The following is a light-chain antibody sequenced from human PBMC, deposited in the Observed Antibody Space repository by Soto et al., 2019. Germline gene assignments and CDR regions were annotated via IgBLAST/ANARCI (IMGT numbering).Light chain of an antibody. CDR2: DVG. J-gene: IGLJ1*01. Sequence: QSALTQPPSVSGSPGQSLTISCTGTTSDVGSYNRVSWYQQTPGTAPKLLIYDVGSRPSGVPDRFSGSKSGNTASLTISGLQAEDEADYYCDSYTTSSTYVFGTGTKLTVL. CDR3: DSYTTSSTYV. V-gene: IGLV2-18*02. CDR1: TSDVGSYNR.